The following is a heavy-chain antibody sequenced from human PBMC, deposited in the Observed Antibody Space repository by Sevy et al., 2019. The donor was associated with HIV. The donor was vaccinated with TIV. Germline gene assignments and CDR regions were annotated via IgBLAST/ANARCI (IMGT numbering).Heavy chain of an antibody. V-gene: IGHV3-73*01. Sequence: GGSLRLSCAASGFTFSGSAMHWVRQASGKGLEWVGRIRSKANSYATAYAASVKGRFTISRDDSKNTAYLQMNSLKTEDTAVYYCTSRFGGYYYDSSGYYDQGAGDFDIWGQGTMVTVSS. CDR3: TSRFGGYYYDSSGYYDQGAGDFDI. CDR1: GFTFSGSA. CDR2: IRSKANSYAT. J-gene: IGHJ3*02. D-gene: IGHD3-22*01.